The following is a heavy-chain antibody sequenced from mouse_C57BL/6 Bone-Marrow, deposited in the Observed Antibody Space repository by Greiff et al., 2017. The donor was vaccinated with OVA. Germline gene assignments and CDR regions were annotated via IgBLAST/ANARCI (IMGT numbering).Heavy chain of an antibody. J-gene: IGHJ3*01. Sequence: EVKLVESGPELVKPGASVKISCKASGYSFTDYNMNWVKQSNGKSLEWIGVINPNYGTTSYNQKFKGKATLTVDQSSSTAYMQLNSLTSEDSAVYYCASYGNYRWFAYWGQGTLVTVSA. V-gene: IGHV1-39*01. CDR1: GYSFTDYN. D-gene: IGHD2-1*01. CDR2: INPNYGTT. CDR3: ASYGNYRWFAY.